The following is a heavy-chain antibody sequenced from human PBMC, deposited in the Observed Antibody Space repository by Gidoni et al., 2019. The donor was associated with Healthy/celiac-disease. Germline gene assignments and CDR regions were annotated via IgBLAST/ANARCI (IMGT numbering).Heavy chain of an antibody. J-gene: IGHJ6*02. CDR2: INSAGSST. CDR3: ARDGGFSGYYYYGMDV. V-gene: IGHV3-74*01. Sequence: EVQLVESGGGVVQPGGSRRLSCAASGCTFSSYWMHWVRQAPGKGLVWVSRINSAGSSTSYAASVKGRFTISRDNAKNTLYLQMNSLRAEDTAVYYCARDGGFSGYYYYGMDVWGQGTTVTVSS. CDR1: GCTFSSYW.